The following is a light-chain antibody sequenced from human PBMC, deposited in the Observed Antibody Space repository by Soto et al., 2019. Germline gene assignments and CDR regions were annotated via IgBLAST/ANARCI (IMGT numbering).Light chain of an antibody. CDR1: SGHTNYA. CDR3: QTWDTGIVV. V-gene: IGLV4-69*01. J-gene: IGLJ2*01. CDR2: INGDGSH. Sequence: QLVLTQSPSASASLGASVKLTCTLSSGHTNYAITWHQQQPEKGLRYLMKINGDGSHNKGDGIPDRFSGSSSGAERYLTISGLQFEDEADYYCQTWDTGIVVFGGGTKLTVL.